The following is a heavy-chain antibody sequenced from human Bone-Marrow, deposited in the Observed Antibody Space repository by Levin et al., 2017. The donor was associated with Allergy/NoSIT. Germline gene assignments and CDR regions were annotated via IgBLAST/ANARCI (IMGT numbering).Heavy chain of an antibody. D-gene: IGHD3-22*01. V-gene: IGHV3-33*01. CDR2: IWYDGSNE. Sequence: LSLTCATSGFPFTTYAIHWVRQAPGKGLEWVAVIWYDGSNEYYADSVRGRFTISRDNSKNTLYLQMNSLIAEDTAVYYCARDSVQVVEPAPDDNNQPSLLMDVWGQGTTVIVSS. CDR1: GFPFTTYA. J-gene: IGHJ6*02. CDR3: ARDSVQVVEPAPDDNNQPSLLMDV.